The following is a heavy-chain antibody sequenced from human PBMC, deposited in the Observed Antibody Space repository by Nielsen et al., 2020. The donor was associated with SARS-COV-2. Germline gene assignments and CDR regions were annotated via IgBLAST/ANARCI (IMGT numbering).Heavy chain of an antibody. CDR2: IYYSGST. D-gene: IGHD2-2*01. J-gene: IGHJ6*02. Sequence: GSLRLSCTVSGGSVSSGSYYWSWIRQPPGKGLEWIGYIYYSGSTNYNPSLKSRVTISVDTSKNQFSLKLSSVTAADTAVYYCARGIGYCSSTSCLSTTYGMDVWGQGTTVTVSS. V-gene: IGHV4-61*01. CDR1: GGSVSSGSYY. CDR3: ARGIGYCSSTSCLSTTYGMDV.